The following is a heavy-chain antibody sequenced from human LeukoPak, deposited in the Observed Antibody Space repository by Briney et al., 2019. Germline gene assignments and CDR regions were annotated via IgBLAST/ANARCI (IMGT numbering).Heavy chain of an antibody. V-gene: IGHV4-59*01. CDR2: IYYSGST. J-gene: IGHJ4*02. Sequence: SGILSLTCTVSGGSINNYYWSWIRQPPGKGLELIGYIYYSGSTNYNPSLKSRVTMSVDTSKNQFSLKVNSVTAADTAVYYCARRTGYYDGFDYWGQGTLVTVSS. CDR3: ARRTGYYDGFDY. D-gene: IGHD3/OR15-3a*01. CDR1: GGSINNYY.